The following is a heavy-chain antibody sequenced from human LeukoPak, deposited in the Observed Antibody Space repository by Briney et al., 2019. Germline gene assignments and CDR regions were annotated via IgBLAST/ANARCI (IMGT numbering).Heavy chain of an antibody. Sequence: PSETLSLTCTVSGGSISSGSYYWSWIRQPAGKGLEWIGRIYTSGSTNYNPSLKSRVTISVDTSKNQFSLKLSSVTAADTAVYYCARGSYCTNGVCRFWYFDLWGRGTLVTVSS. CDR3: ARGSYCTNGVCRFWYFDL. V-gene: IGHV4-61*02. CDR2: IYTSGST. CDR1: GGSISSGSYY. J-gene: IGHJ2*01. D-gene: IGHD2-8*01.